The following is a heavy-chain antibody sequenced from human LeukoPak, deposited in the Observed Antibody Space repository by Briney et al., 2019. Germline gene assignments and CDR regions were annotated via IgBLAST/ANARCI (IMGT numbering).Heavy chain of an antibody. CDR2: IYYTGST. D-gene: IGHD3-3*01. J-gene: IGHJ4*02. CDR1: GGSISSSY. Sequence: SETLSLTCTVSGGSISSSYWSWIRQPPGKGLEWIGYIYYTGSTNYNPSLKSRVTISADTSKNHFSLKLSSVTAADTAVYYCARSRYYDFWSGYLFDYWGQGTLVTVSS. V-gene: IGHV4-59*08. CDR3: ARSRYYDFWSGYLFDY.